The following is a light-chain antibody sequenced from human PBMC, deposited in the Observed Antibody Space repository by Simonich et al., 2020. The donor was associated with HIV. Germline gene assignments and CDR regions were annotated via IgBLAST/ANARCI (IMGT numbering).Light chain of an antibody. CDR2: GNS. CDR1: SSNIGAGYD. Sequence: QSVLTQPPSVSGAPGQRVTISCTGSSSNIGAGYDVHWYQQLPGTAPKLLIYGNSNRPSGVPDRCSGSKSGTSASLAITGLQAEDEADYYCQSYDSSLRLEVFGGGTKLTVL. CDR3: QSYDSSLRLEV. V-gene: IGLV1-40*01. J-gene: IGLJ3*02.